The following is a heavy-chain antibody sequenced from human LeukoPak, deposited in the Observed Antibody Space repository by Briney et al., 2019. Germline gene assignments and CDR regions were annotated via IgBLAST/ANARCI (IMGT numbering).Heavy chain of an antibody. CDR1: GGTFSSYA. J-gene: IGHJ5*02. Sequence: ASVKLSCTASGGTFSSYAISWVPQSPGQRLECMGRIIPILGIANYAQKFQGRVTITADKSTSTAYMELSSLRSEDTAVYYCARGGCSGGSCYGGPNWFDPWGQGTLVTVSS. CDR2: IIPILGIA. CDR3: ARGGCSGGSCYGGPNWFDP. D-gene: IGHD2-15*01. V-gene: IGHV1-69*04.